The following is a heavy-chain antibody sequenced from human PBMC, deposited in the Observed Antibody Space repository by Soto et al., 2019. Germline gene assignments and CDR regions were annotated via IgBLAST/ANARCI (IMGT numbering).Heavy chain of an antibody. CDR1: GFTFSTYW. D-gene: IGHD1-26*01. CDR3: VEGAEWELDY. J-gene: IGHJ4*02. Sequence: EAQLVESGGGLVQPGGSLRLSCAASGFTFSTYWMNWVRQAPGMGLEWLAIIRQDGTETHYVYSVKGRCTISRDNTKNSLFRTMIILQADDKCVYYCVEGAEWELDYWGQGTLVTVSS. V-gene: IGHV3-7*03. CDR2: IRQDGTET.